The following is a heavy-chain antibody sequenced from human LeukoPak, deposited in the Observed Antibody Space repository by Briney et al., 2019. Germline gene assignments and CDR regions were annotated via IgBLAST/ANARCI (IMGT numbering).Heavy chain of an antibody. V-gene: IGHV4-4*07. D-gene: IGHD2-15*01. CDR3: ARTSPRAATFDY. CDR2: IYTSGTT. J-gene: IGHJ4*02. Sequence: PSETLSLTCAVSGGSISSYYWSWIRQPAGKGLEWIGRIYTSGTTNYNPSLKSRVTMSVDTSKNQFSLNLNSVTAADTAVYYCARTSPRAATFDYWGQGTLVPVSS. CDR1: GGSISSYY.